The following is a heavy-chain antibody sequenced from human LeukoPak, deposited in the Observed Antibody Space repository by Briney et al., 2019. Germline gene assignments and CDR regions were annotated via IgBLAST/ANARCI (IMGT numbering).Heavy chain of an antibody. J-gene: IGHJ6*02. CDR3: ARDRVVGGYYYGSGTPYYYYGMDV. CDR2: IYSGGST. D-gene: IGHD3-10*01. V-gene: IGHV3-66*01. Sequence: GGSLRLSCAASGFTVSSNYMSWVRQAPGKGLEWVSVIYSGGSTYYADSVKGRFTISRDNSKNTLYLQMNSLRAEDTAVYYCARDRVVGGYYYGSGTPYYYYGMDVWGQGTTVTVSS. CDR1: GFTVSSNY.